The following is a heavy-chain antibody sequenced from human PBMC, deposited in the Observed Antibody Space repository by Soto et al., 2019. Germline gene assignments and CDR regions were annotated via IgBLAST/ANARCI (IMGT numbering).Heavy chain of an antibody. CDR1: GFTFSSYG. J-gene: IGHJ6*02. CDR2: IWYDGSNK. Sequence: PGGSLRLSCAASGFTFSSYGMHWVRQAPAKGLEWVAVIWYDGSNKYYADSVKGRFTISRDNSKNTLYLQMNSLRAEDTAVYYCARVGGRDGYNYLYYYYYGMDVWGQGTTVTVSS. CDR3: ARVGGRDGYNYLYYYYYGMDV. D-gene: IGHD5-12*01. V-gene: IGHV3-33*01.